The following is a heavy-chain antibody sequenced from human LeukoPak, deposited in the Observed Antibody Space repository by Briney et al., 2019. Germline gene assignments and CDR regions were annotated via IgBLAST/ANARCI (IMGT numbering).Heavy chain of an antibody. Sequence: PGGSLRLSCTVSGFTVSSNSMSWVRQAPGKGLEWVSFIYSDNTHYSDSVKGRFTISRDNSKNTLYLQMNSLRTEDTAVYYCANPHGDFDLWGRGTLVTVSS. CDR1: GFTVSSNS. D-gene: IGHD4-17*01. CDR2: IYSDNT. V-gene: IGHV3-66*03. CDR3: ANPHGDFDL. J-gene: IGHJ2*01.